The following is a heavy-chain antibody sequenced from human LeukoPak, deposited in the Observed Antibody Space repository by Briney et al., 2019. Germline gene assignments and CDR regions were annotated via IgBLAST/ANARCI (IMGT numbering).Heavy chain of an antibody. V-gene: IGHV3-53*04. CDR2: IYSGGST. D-gene: IGHD2-8*02. Sequence: GSLRLSSAASGITTSSNYMSWVRPAPGKGLGWVSVIYSGGSTYYADSVKGRFTISRHNSKNTLYLQMNSLRAEDTAVYYCAKGGRDTGGNWFDPWGQGTLVTVSS. CDR1: GITTSSNY. J-gene: IGHJ5*02. CDR3: AKGGRDTGGNWFDP.